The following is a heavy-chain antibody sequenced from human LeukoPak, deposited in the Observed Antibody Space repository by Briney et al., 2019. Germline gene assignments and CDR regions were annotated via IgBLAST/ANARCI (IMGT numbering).Heavy chain of an antibody. CDR3: ARLEGSGAPVY. V-gene: IGHV4-4*07. CDR1: CASVTDYY. Sequence: SETLSLTCTVSCASVTDYYWTWIRQPAGKGLEWIGRMSITENTYYSPSLESRVTISVDGSKNQFSLNLTSLTAADTAVYYCARLEGSGAPVYWGQGIRVTVSS. CDR2: MSITENT. D-gene: IGHD3-10*01. J-gene: IGHJ4*02.